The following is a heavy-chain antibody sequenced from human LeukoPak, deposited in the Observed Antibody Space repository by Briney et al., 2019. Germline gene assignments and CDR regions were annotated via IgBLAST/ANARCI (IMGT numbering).Heavy chain of an antibody. D-gene: IGHD6-6*01. J-gene: IGHJ4*02. V-gene: IGHV3-23*01. CDR2: LSNSGVTA. CDR3: ASGLAPRSSYYDT. CDR1: GFTLSNYV. Sequence: GGSLSLSCTASGFTLSNYVMGWVREARARGLEWVSTLSNSGVTAYYADSAKGRFTFSRDTSKNTLYVQMNSLRAEDTAVYFCASGLAPRSSYYDTWGQGTLVTVSP.